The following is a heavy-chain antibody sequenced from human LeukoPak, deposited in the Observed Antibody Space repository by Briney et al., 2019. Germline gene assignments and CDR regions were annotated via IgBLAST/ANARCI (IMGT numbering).Heavy chain of an antibody. CDR1: GFTVGSNY. J-gene: IGHJ4*02. CDR3: ARATRYYFDY. Sequence: PGGSLRLSCAASGFTVGSNYMSWVRQAPGKGLEWVSVIYSGGSTYYADSVKGRFTISRDNSKNTLYLQMNSLRAEDTAVYYCARATRYYFDYWGQGTLVTVSS. V-gene: IGHV3-53*01. CDR2: IYSGGST.